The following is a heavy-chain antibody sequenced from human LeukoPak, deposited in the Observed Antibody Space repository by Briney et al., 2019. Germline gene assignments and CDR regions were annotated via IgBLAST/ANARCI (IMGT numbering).Heavy chain of an antibody. V-gene: IGHV3-21*03. CDR1: GFTFSSYA. CDR3: TTDLPSRGAGEFDY. CDR2: ISSSSSYI. J-gene: IGHJ4*02. D-gene: IGHD3-10*01. Sequence: GGSLRLSCAASGFTFSSYAMSWVRQAPGKGLEWVSSISSSSSYIYYADSVKGRFTISRDNAKNSLYLQMNSLRAEDTAVYYCTTDLPSRGAGEFDYWGQGTLVTVSS.